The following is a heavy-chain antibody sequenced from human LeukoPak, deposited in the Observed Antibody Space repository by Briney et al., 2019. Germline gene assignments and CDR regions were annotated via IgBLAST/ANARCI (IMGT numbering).Heavy chain of an antibody. J-gene: IGHJ3*02. CDR3: ARARRSYSSGWYDAFDI. CDR1: GFTVSSNY. Sequence: GGSLRLSCAASGFTVSSNYMSWVRQAPGKGLEWVSVIYSGGSTYYADSVKGRFTISRDNSKNTLYLQMNSVRAEDTAVYYCARARRSYSSGWYDAFDIWGQGTMVTVSS. D-gene: IGHD6-19*01. CDR2: IYSGGST. V-gene: IGHV3-53*01.